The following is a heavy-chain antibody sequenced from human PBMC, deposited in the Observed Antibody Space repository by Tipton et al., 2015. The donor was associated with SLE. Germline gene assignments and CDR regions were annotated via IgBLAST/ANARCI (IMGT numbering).Heavy chain of an antibody. CDR1: LYSIGSGFY. V-gene: IGHV4-31*03. CDR2: ISYDGRT. Sequence: TLSLTCTVSLYSIGSGFYWSWIRQHPGKGLEWIGFISYDGRTKYNPSLKSRVTISLDTSKTQFFLRLSSVTAADTAVYFCARETTSGAFDIWGQGTLVTVSS. D-gene: IGHD4-11*01. CDR3: ARETTSGAFDI. J-gene: IGHJ3*02.